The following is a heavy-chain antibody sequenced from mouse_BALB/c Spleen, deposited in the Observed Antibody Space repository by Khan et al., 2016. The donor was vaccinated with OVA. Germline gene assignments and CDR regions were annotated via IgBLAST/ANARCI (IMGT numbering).Heavy chain of an antibody. V-gene: IGHV1-87*01. J-gene: IGHJ2*01. CDR3: ASDRYDFFDY. Sequence: QVQLKQSGAELARPGASVKLSCKASGYTFTTYWMQWVKQRPGQGLEWIGTIYPGDGDTRYAQKFKGKATLTADKSSNTAYMQLSSLTSEDSAVYYCASDRYDFFDYWGQGTTLTVSS. D-gene: IGHD2-14*01. CDR2: IYPGDGDT. CDR1: GYTFTTYW.